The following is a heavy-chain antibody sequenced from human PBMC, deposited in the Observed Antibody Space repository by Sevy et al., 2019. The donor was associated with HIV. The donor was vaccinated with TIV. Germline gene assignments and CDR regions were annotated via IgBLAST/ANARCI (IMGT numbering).Heavy chain of an antibody. J-gene: IGHJ5*02. V-gene: IGHV4-34*01. Sequence: SETLSLTCAVYGGSFSGYYWSWIRQPPGKGLEWIGEINHSGSTNYNPSLKSRVTISVDTSKNQFSLKLSSVTAADTAVYYCARGPLGATRYNWFDPWGQRTLVTVSS. CDR2: INHSGST. CDR3: ARGPLGATRYNWFDP. CDR1: GGSFSGYY. D-gene: IGHD5-12*01.